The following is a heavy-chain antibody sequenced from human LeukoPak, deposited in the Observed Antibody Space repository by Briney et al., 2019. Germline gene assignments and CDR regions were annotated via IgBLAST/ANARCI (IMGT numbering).Heavy chain of an antibody. CDR3: ARDRDPSQWLVMVY. Sequence: GASVKVSCKASGYTFTSYAMHWVRQAPGQRLEWMGWINAGNGNTKYSQKFQGRVTITRDTSASTAYMELSSLGSEDTAVYYCARDRDPSQWLVMVYWGQGTLVTVSS. CDR2: INAGNGNT. V-gene: IGHV1-3*01. D-gene: IGHD6-19*01. J-gene: IGHJ4*02. CDR1: GYTFTSYA.